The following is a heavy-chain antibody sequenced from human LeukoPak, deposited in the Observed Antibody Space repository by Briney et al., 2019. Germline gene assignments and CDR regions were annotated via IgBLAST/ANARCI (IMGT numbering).Heavy chain of an antibody. V-gene: IGHV3-30*02. CDR1: GFTFTNFG. CDR3: VKESLEGDT. J-gene: IGHJ5*02. D-gene: IGHD1-1*01. Sequence: SGGSLRLSCAASGFTFTNFGMHWVRQAPGKGLDWVAFIMYDGRIKFYADSVLGRFTISRDNSKKPLDLKMNSLRTEDTAVYYCVKESLEGDTWGQGTLVTVSS. CDR2: IMYDGRIK.